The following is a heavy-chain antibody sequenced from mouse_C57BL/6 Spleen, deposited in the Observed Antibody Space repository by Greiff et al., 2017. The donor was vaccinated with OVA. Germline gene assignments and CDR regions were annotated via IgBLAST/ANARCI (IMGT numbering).Heavy chain of an antibody. V-gene: IGHV1-55*01. CDR3: AREEDYYGSSYYY. Sequence: QVQLQQPGAELVKPGASVKMSCKASGYTFTSYWITWVKQRPGQGLEWIGDIYPGSGSTNYNEKFKSKATLTVDTSSSTAYMQLSSLTSEDSAVYYCAREEDYYGSSYYYWGQGTTLTVSS. CDR2: IYPGSGST. J-gene: IGHJ2*01. CDR1: GYTFTSYW. D-gene: IGHD1-1*01.